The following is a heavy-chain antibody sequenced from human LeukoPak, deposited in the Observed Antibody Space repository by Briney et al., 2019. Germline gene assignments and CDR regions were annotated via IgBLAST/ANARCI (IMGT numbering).Heavy chain of an antibody. CDR2: IIPIFGTA. Sequence: SVKVSCKASGGTFSSYAISWVRQAPGQGLEWMGGIIPIFGTANYAQKFQGRVTITTDKSTSTAYMELSSLKSEDTAVYYCARGEYDILLYDYFHVDVWGKGTTVTVSS. J-gene: IGHJ6*03. CDR1: GGTFSSYA. V-gene: IGHV1-69*05. D-gene: IGHD2/OR15-2a*01. CDR3: ARGEYDILLYDYFHVDV.